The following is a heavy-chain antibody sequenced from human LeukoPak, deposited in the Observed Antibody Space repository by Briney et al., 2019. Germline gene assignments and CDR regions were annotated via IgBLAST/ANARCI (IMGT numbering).Heavy chain of an antibody. V-gene: IGHV3-9*01. CDR2: ISWNSGSI. Sequence: GRSLRLSCAASGFTFDDYAMHWVRQAPGKGLEWVSGISWNSGSIGYAESVKGRFTISRDNAKNSLYLQMNSLRAEDTALCYCAKGTFGVVLVWGQGTLVTVSS. J-gene: IGHJ4*02. CDR1: GFTFDDYA. D-gene: IGHD3-3*01. CDR3: AKGTFGVVLV.